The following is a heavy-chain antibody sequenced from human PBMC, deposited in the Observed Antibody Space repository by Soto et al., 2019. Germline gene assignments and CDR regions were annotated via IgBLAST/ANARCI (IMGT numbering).Heavy chain of an antibody. CDR1: GFSFSAHW. Sequence: EVKLVESGGGLVQPGGSLRLSCAASGFSFSAHWMHWVRQAPGKGPVWVSRIKYDGSSADYAASVKGRFTVSRDNAKSMLYLQMNSLRAEDTAVYYCESLSGSTSGYSHYGMDIWCHGTTVIVSS. CDR3: ESLSGSTSGYSHYGMDI. J-gene: IGHJ6*02. D-gene: IGHD1-26*01. CDR2: IKYDGSSA. V-gene: IGHV3-74*01.